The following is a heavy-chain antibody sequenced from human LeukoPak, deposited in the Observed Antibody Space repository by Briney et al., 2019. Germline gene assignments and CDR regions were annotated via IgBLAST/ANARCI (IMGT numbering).Heavy chain of an antibody. CDR3: ARGPPAKPGTGYYYGMDV. J-gene: IGHJ6*02. D-gene: IGHD2-2*01. CDR1: GGSFSAYN. CDR2: INHSGST. V-gene: IGHV4-34*01. Sequence: SETLSLTCAVYGGSFSAYNWTWIRQPPGKGLEWIGEINHSGSTNYNPSLKSRVTISLDISKNQFSLKLSSVTAADTAVYYCARGPPAKPGTGYYYGMDVWGQGTTVTVSS.